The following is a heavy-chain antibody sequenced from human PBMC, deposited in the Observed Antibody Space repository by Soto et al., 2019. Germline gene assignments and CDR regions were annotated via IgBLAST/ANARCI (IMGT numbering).Heavy chain of an antibody. CDR2: INAGNGNI. J-gene: IGHJ4*02. D-gene: IGHD1-1*01. Sequence: QVQFVQSGAEVKKPGASVKVSCKASGYTFTSYAMHWVRQAPGQRLEWMGWINAGNGNIKYSQKLQCSVTIARDTSESTASVERCCLRSEDTAVYYYARGPGGPDGHGNDWGQGPLVTFPS. CDR1: GYTFTSYA. V-gene: IGHV1-3*01. CDR3: ARGPGGPDGHGND.